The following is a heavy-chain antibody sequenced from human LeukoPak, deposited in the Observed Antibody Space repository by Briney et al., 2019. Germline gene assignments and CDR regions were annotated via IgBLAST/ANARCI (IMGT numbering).Heavy chain of an antibody. CDR2: ISGSGGST. D-gene: IGHD3-10*01. CDR3: AKARSGSYYRDTTLCY. V-gene: IGHV3-23*01. J-gene: IGHJ4*02. CDR1: GFTFSSYA. Sequence: GGSLRLSCAASGFTFSSYAMSWVRQAPGKGLEWVSAISGSGGSTYYADSVKGRFTISRDNSKNTLYLQMNSLRAEDTAVYYCAKARSGSYYRDTTLCYWGQGTLVTVSS.